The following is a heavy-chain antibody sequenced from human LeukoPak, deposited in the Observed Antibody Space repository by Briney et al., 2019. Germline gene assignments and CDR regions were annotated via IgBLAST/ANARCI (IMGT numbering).Heavy chain of an antibody. Sequence: ASVKVSCKASGYTFTSYGISWVRQAPGQGLEWMGWISAYNGNTNYAQKLQGRVTMTTDTSTSTAYMELRSPRSDDTAVYYCARDCRVDNWFDPWGQGTLVTVSS. J-gene: IGHJ5*02. CDR1: GYTFTSYG. CDR2: ISAYNGNT. V-gene: IGHV1-18*01. CDR3: ARDCRVDNWFDP. D-gene: IGHD3-3*01.